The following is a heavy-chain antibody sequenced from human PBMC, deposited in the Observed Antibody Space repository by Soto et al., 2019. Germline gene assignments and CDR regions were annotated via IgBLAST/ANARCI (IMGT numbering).Heavy chain of an antibody. D-gene: IGHD5-18*01. CDR2: ISSSSSYI. CDR3: ARDREDSQIQLWFSTGMDV. Sequence: GGSLRLSCAASGFTFSSYSMNWVRQAPGKGLEWVSTISSSSSYIYYADSVKGRFTISRDNAKNSLYLQMNSLRAEDTAVYYCARDREDSQIQLWFSTGMDVWGQGTTVTVS. J-gene: IGHJ6*02. CDR1: GFTFSSYS. V-gene: IGHV3-21*01.